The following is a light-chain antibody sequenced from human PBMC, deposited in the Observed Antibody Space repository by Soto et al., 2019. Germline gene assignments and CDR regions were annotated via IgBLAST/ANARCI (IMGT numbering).Light chain of an antibody. J-gene: IGKJ5*01. Sequence: DIQMTQSPSSLSASVGDRVTITCRASQSISSYLNWYQQKPGKAPKLLMYAASSLQSGVPSRFSGSGSGTDFILTISSLQPEDFATYYCQQRYSTPITFGQGTRLEIK. CDR1: QSISSY. CDR2: AAS. CDR3: QQRYSTPIT. V-gene: IGKV1-39*01.